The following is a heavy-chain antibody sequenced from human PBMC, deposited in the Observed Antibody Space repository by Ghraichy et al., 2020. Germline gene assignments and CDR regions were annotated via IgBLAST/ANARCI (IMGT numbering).Heavy chain of an antibody. CDR1: GGSISSSSYY. V-gene: IGHV4-39*01. Sequence: GALRLSCTVSGGSISSSSYYWGWIRQPPGKGLEWIGSIYYSGSTYYNPSLKSRVTISVDTSKNQFSLKLSSVTPADTAVYYCAKQRFSSSWRNDAFDIWGQGTMVTVSS. CDR3: AKQRFSSSWRNDAFDI. D-gene: IGHD6-13*01. J-gene: IGHJ3*02. CDR2: IYYSGST.